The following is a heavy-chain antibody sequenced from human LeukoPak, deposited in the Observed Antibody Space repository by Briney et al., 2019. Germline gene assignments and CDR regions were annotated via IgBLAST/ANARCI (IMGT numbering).Heavy chain of an antibody. CDR1: GFTFSSYA. V-gene: IGHV3-30-3*01. D-gene: IGHD6-13*01. J-gene: IGHJ3*02. CDR2: ISYEGSNK. Sequence: GRSLRLSCAASGFTFSSYAMYWVRQAPGKGLERVAVISYEGSNKYYADSVKGRFTISRDNAKNSLYLHMNSLRAEDTAVYYCARDFPDHSSSWDNDAFEIWGQGTMGTVSS. CDR3: ARDFPDHSSSWDNDAFEI.